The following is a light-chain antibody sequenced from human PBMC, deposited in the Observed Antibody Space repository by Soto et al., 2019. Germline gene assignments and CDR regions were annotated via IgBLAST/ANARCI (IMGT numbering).Light chain of an antibody. Sequence: SVLAQPRSLSGSPGQSVTISCTGTSSDVGAYNYVSWYQQHPGKAPKFLIFDVTKRPSGVPDRFSGSKSGNTASLTISGLQAEDEADYYCCSYAGSYVFGTGTKVTVL. CDR1: SSDVGAYNY. CDR3: CSYAGSYV. V-gene: IGLV2-11*01. CDR2: DVT. J-gene: IGLJ1*01.